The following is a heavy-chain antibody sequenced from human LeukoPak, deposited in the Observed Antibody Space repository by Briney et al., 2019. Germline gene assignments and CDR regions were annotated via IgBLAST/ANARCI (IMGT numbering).Heavy chain of an antibody. CDR1: GVSFSGYY. CDR2: INHSGST. D-gene: IGHD4-23*01. CDR3: ARVTDYGGNGGYYYYYYMDV. J-gene: IGHJ6*03. Sequence: SETLSLTCAVYGVSFSGYYWSWIRQPPGKGLEWIGEINHSGSTYYNPSLKSRVTISVDTSKNQFSLKLSSVTAADTAVYYCARVTDYGGNGGYYYYYYMDVWGKGTTVTVSS. V-gene: IGHV4-34*01.